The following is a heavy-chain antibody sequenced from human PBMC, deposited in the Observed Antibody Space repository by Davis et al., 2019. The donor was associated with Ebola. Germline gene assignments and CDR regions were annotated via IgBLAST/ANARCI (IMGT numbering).Heavy chain of an antibody. Sequence: PGGSLRLSCAASGFTFSSYAVSWVRQAPGKGLEWVSAISGSGGSTYYADSVKGRFTISRDNSKNTLYLQMNSLRAEDTAVYYCAKDFHSNEGFFDYWGQGTLVTVSS. V-gene: IGHV3-23*01. D-gene: IGHD4-11*01. CDR3: AKDFHSNEGFFDY. J-gene: IGHJ4*02. CDR2: ISGSGGST. CDR1: GFTFSSYA.